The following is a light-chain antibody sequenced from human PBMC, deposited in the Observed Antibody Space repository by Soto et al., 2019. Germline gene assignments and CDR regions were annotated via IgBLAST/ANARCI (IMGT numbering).Light chain of an antibody. CDR2: GAS. CDR3: LEQDTDQWS. V-gene: IGKV1-17*01. CDR1: QDIRND. Sequence: DIQMTQSPSSLSASVGDRVTITCRASQDIRNDLDWFQQTPGKAPKRLIYGASRLQTGVPLRFTGRGSGSEFPLTISSLEPEEVATYYCLEQDTDQWSFGHRT. J-gene: IGKJ1*01.